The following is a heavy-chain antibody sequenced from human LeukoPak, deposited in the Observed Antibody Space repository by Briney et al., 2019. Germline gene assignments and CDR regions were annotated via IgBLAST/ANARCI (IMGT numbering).Heavy chain of an antibody. CDR3: AREPEYSSSLRQNNYYYYGMDV. Sequence: ASVKVSCKVSGYTLTELSMHWVRQAPGKGLEWMGGFDPEDGETIYAQKFQGRVTMTEDTSTDTAYMELSSLRSEDTAVYYCAREPEYSSSLRQNNYYYYGMDVWGQGTTVTVSS. CDR2: FDPEDGET. V-gene: IGHV1-24*01. J-gene: IGHJ6*02. CDR1: GYTLTELS. D-gene: IGHD6-6*01.